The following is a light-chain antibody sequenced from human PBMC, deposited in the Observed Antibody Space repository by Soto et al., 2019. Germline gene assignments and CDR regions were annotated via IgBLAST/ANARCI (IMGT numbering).Light chain of an antibody. Sequence: SYELTQPPSVSVAPGQTAMISCGGTNIGTYSVHRYQQRPGQAPVLVVYDYSARPSAIPGRFSSSKSGNTATLTISSVEAGDKADYYCQLRASSSDRDVFGTGTKVNVL. CDR1: NIGTYS. CDR3: QLRASSSDRDV. J-gene: IGLJ1*01. CDR2: DYS. V-gene: IGLV3-21*02.